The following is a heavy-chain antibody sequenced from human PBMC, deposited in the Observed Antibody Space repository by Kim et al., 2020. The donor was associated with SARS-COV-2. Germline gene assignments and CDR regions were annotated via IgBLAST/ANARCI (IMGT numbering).Heavy chain of an antibody. CDR1: GFTVSSNY. CDR2: IYSGGNT. D-gene: IGHD6-19*01. V-gene: IGHV3-66*01. J-gene: IGHJ3*02. Sequence: GGSLRLSCAASGFTVSSNYMNWVRQAPGKGLEWVSVIYSGGNTYYADSVKGRFTISRDNSKNTLYLQMNSLRAEDTAMYYCAREGRIAVAGTRPFDIWGQGTMVTVSS. CDR3: AREGRIAVAGTRPFDI.